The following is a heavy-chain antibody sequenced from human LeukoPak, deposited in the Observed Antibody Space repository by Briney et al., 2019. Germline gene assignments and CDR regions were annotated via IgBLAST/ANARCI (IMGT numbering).Heavy chain of an antibody. D-gene: IGHD6-25*01. CDR2: IYYSGST. CDR3: ARDHIAATYYYYYYMDV. V-gene: IGHV4-39*07. CDR1: GGSISSSSYY. J-gene: IGHJ6*03. Sequence: PSETLSLTCTVSGGSISSSSYYWCWIRQPPGKGLEWIGSIYYSGSTYYNPSLKSRVTISVDTSKNQFSLKLSSVTAADTAVYYCARDHIAATYYYYYYMDVWGKGTTVTVSS.